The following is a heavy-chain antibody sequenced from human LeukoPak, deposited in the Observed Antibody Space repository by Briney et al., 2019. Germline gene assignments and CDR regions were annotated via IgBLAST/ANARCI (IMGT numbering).Heavy chain of an antibody. Sequence: NSGGSLRLSCAASGFTFSSYSMNWVRQAPGKGLEWVSSISSSSSYIYYADSVKGRFTISRDNAKNSLYLQMNSLRAGDTAVYYCARVEFYYDSSGLDAFDIWGQGTMVTVSS. V-gene: IGHV3-21*01. CDR3: ARVEFYYDSSGLDAFDI. J-gene: IGHJ3*02. CDR1: GFTFSSYS. CDR2: ISSSSSYI. D-gene: IGHD3-22*01.